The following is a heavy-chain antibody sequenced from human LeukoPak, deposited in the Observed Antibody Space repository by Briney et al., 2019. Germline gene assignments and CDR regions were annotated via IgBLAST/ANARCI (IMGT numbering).Heavy chain of an antibody. CDR1: GGSISSGDYY. CDR2: IYYSGST. J-gene: IGHJ4*02. CDR3: ARAGCSGGSCYPDPYYFDY. V-gene: IGHV4-30-4*01. Sequence: PSQTLSLTCTVSGGSISSGDYYWSWIRQPPGKGLEWIGYIYYSGSTYYNPSLKSRVTISVDTSKNQFSLKLSSMTAADTAVYYCARAGCSGGSCYPDPYYFDYWGQGTLVTVSS. D-gene: IGHD2-15*01.